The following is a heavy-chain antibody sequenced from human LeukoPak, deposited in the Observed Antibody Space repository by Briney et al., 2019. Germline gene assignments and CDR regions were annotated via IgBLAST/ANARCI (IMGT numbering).Heavy chain of an antibody. D-gene: IGHD5-18*01. CDR2: IYFSGST. CDR1: GGSISSYY. V-gene: IGHV4-59*08. CDR3: ARHVGYGNNWFDP. Sequence: PSETLSLTCTVSGGSISSYYWSWIRQPPGKGLEWIGYIYFSGSTNYNPPLKSRVTISVDTSKNQFSLKLRSVTAADTAVYYCARHVGYGNNWFDPWGQGTLVTVSS. J-gene: IGHJ5*02.